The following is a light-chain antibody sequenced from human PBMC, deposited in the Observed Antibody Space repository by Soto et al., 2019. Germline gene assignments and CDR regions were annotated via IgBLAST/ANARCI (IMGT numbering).Light chain of an antibody. V-gene: IGKV3-20*01. Sequence: EIVMTQSPATLSVSKGERATLSCRASQSVSSSYLAWYQQKPGQAPRLLIYGASSRATGIPDRFSGSGSGTDFTLTISRLEPEDFAVYYCQQYGSSLFTFGPGTKVDI. J-gene: IGKJ3*01. CDR2: GAS. CDR1: QSVSSSY. CDR3: QQYGSSLFT.